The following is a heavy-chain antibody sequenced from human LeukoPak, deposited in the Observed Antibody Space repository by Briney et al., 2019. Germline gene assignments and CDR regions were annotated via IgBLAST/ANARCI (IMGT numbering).Heavy chain of an antibody. Sequence: SETLYLTCAVYGVSFSGYYWSWIRQPPGKGLEWIGEINHSGSTNYNPSLKSRVTISVDTSKNQFSLKLSSVTAADTAAYYCARGSVICSSTRCPNNWFDPWGQGTLVTVSS. CDR3: ARGSVICSSTRCPNNWFDP. V-gene: IGHV4-34*01. D-gene: IGHD2-2*01. J-gene: IGHJ5*02. CDR2: INHSGST. CDR1: GVSFSGYY.